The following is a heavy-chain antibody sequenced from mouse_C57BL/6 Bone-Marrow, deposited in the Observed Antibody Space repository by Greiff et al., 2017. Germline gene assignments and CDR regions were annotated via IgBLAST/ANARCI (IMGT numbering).Heavy chain of an antibody. Sequence: VQLQQPGAELVKPGASVKLSCKASGYTFTSYWMQWVKQRPGQGLEWIGEIDPSDSYTNYNQKFKGKATLTVDTSSSKAYMQLSSLTSEDSAVYYCARREDYYDYWGQGTTLTVSS. D-gene: IGHD1-1*01. J-gene: IGHJ2*01. CDR2: IDPSDSYT. CDR1: GYTFTSYW. CDR3: ARREDYYDY. V-gene: IGHV1-50*01.